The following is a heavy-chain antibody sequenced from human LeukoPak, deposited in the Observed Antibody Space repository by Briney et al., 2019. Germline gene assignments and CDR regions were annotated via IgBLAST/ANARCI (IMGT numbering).Heavy chain of an antibody. CDR1: GGSISSYY. D-gene: IGHD3-22*01. J-gene: IGHJ4*02. V-gene: IGHV4-59*01. CDR2: IYYSGST. Sequence: PSETLSLTCTVSGGSISSYYWSWIRQPPGKGLEWIGYIYYSGSTNYNPSLKSRVTISVDTSKNQFSLKLSSVTAADTAVYYCAREGEYYYDSRGYSNFDYWGQGTLVTVSS. CDR3: AREGEYYYDSRGYSNFDY.